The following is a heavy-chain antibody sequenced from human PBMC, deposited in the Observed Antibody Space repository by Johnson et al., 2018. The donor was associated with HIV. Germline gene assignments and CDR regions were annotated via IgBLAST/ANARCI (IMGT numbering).Heavy chain of an antibody. CDR2: IYSGGTT. V-gene: IGHV3-66*01. CDR1: GFTVSNNY. J-gene: IGHJ3*02. CDR3: ARDPFPRFYAFDI. Sequence: VQLVESGGDVVQPGGSLRLSCAASGFTVSNNYMSWVRQAPGRGLEWVSLIYSGGTTYYTDSVKGRFTISRDNSKSTLYLQMNSLRAEDTAVYYFARDPFPRFYAFDIWGQGTIVTVSS.